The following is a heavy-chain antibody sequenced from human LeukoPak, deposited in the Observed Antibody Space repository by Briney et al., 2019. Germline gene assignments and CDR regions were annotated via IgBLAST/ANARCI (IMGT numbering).Heavy chain of an antibody. CDR1: GGSFSGYY. V-gene: IGHV4-38-2*02. D-gene: IGHD3-10*01. CDR3: ARDSYYYDSGQGDY. Sequence: ASETLSLTCAVYGGSFSGYYWGWIRQPPGKGLEWIGSIYHSGSTYYNPSLKSRVTISVDTSKNQFSLKLSSVTAADTAVYYCARDSYYYDSGQGDYWGQGTLVTVSS. J-gene: IGHJ4*02. CDR2: IYHSGST.